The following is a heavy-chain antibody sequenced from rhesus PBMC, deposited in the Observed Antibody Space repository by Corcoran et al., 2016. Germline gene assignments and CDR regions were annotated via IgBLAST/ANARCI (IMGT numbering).Heavy chain of an antibody. CDR2: ISGGSGSI. CDR3: ANGGPDKDRFDV. D-gene: IGHD3-34*01. Sequence: QLQQQESGPGPVRSSETLSLTCAVAGGPITPSWWSWPRQPPGEGLEWIGRISGGSGSISYSPSLRSRATISTDTSRNHISLRLIFVTAADTALYYCANGGPDKDRFDVWGPGVLVTVSS. CDR1: GGPITPSW. J-gene: IGHJ5-1*01. V-gene: IGHV4-147*01.